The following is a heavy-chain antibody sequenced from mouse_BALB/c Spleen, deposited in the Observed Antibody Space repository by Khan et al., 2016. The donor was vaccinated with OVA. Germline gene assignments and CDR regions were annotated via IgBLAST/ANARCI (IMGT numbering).Heavy chain of an antibody. CDR3: ARRGYDYGRGALFAY. D-gene: IGHD2-4*01. V-gene: IGHV2-2*02. CDR1: GFSLNNYS. CDR2: IWSAGST. J-gene: IGHJ3*01. Sequence: QVQLKQSGPGLVQPSQSLSITCTVSGFSLNNYSVHWVRQSPGKGLEWLGVIWSAGSTDYNAAFISRLTISKDNSRSQVFFKMNSLQPNDTAIYCCARRGYDYGRGALFAYWGQRTLVTVSA.